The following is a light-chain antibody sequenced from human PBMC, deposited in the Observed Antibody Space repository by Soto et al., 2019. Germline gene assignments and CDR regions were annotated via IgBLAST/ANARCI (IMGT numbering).Light chain of an antibody. CDR1: QSVRSW. J-gene: IGKJ1*01. CDR3: QQYYSYPWT. CDR2: AAS. V-gene: IGKV1-5*01. Sequence: DIQMTQSPSTLSASVGDRVTITCRASQSVRSWLAWYQQKPGKAPKLLIYAASTLQSGVPSRFSGSGSGTDFTLTISCLQSEDFATYYCQQYYSYPWTFGQGTKVEIK.